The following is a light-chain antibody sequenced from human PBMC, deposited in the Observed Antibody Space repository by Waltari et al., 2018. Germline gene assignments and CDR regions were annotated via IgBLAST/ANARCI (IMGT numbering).Light chain of an antibody. V-gene: IGKV1-33*01. CDR1: QDISNY. J-gene: IGKJ3*01. Sequence: DIQMTQSPSSLSASVGDRVTITCQASQDISNYLNWYQQKPGKAPKLLIYDASNMETGDPSVFSGRGSGRDLTVTTSSVQPEDIARYYCQQYDNLPFTIGPGTKVDIK. CDR3: QQYDNLPFT. CDR2: DAS.